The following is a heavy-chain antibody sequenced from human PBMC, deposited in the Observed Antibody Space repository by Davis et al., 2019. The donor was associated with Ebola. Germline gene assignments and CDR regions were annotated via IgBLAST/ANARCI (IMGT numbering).Heavy chain of an antibody. CDR2: IYYSGST. J-gene: IGHJ6*04. Sequence: SETLSLTCTVSGGSITSSSYYWGWIRQPPGKGLEWIGSIYYSGSTYYNPSLKSRVTISVDTSKNQFSLKLSSVTAADTAVYYCARQPIMITPRMDVWGKGTTVTVSS. CDR3: ARQPIMITPRMDV. V-gene: IGHV4-39*01. CDR1: GGSITSSSYY. D-gene: IGHD3-16*01.